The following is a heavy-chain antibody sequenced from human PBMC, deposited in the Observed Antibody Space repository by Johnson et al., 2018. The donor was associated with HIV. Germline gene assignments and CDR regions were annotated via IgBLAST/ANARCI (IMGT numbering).Heavy chain of an antibody. CDR3: ARGGSSTSLDAFDI. CDR2: ISSDGSNK. V-gene: IGHV3-30-3*01. D-gene: IGHD2-2*01. Sequence: QVQLVESGGGVVQPGKSLRLSCTASGFTFTNYAMDWVRQAPGKGLEWVAFISSDGSNKYYAASVKGRFTISRDNSKNTLYLQMNSLRAEDTAVYYCARGGSSTSLDAFDIWGQGTMVTVSS. J-gene: IGHJ3*02. CDR1: GFTFTNYA.